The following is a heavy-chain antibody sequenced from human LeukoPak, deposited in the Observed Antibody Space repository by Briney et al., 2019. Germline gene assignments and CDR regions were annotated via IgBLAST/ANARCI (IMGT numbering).Heavy chain of an antibody. D-gene: IGHD6-13*01. V-gene: IGHV3-9*03. CDR1: GFTFDDYA. Sequence: GGSLRLPCAASGFTFDDYAMHWVRQAPGKGLKWVSGISWNSGSIGYADSVKGRFTVSRDNAKNSLYLQMNSLRAEDMALYYCAKAPGWSAAGTNYSDYWGQGTLVTVSS. CDR2: ISWNSGSI. J-gene: IGHJ4*02. CDR3: AKAPGWSAAGTNYSDY.